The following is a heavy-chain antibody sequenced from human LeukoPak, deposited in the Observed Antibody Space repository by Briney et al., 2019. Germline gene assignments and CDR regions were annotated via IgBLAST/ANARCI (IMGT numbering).Heavy chain of an antibody. CDR2: ITPILGIA. V-gene: IGHV1-69*04. CDR3: ARDRNYYYGMDV. J-gene: IGHJ6*02. CDR1: GGTFSSYA. Sequence: SVKVSCKASGGTFSSYAISWVRQAPGQGLEWMGRITPILGIANYAQKFQGRVTITADKSTSTAYMELSSLRSEDTAVYYCARDRNYYYGMDVWGQGTTVTVSS.